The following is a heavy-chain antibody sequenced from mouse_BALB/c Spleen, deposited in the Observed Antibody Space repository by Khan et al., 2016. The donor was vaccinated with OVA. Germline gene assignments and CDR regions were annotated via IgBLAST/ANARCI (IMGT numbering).Heavy chain of an antibody. CDR1: GFTFTNYG. D-gene: IGHD2-12*01. CDR2: INTYTGEP. Sequence: QIQLVQPGPELKKPGETVKISCKASGFTFTNYGMNWVKQAPGKGLKWMGWINTYTGEPTYADDFKGRFVFSLETSASTAYLQINNLKNEDTASYFCARKNYSCDRYFDVWGAGTTVTVSS. V-gene: IGHV9-3-1*01. J-gene: IGHJ1*01. CDR3: ARKNYSCDRYFDV.